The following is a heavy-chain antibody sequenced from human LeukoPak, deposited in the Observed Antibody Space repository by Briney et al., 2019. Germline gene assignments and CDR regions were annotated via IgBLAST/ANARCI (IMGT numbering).Heavy chain of an antibody. CDR3: ARGLRLPGDWFDP. J-gene: IGHJ5*02. CDR1: GGSFSGYY. D-gene: IGHD3-10*01. V-gene: IGHV4-34*01. CDR2: INHSGST. Sequence: SETLSLTCAVYGGSFSGYYRSWIRQPPGKGLEWIGEINHSGSTNYNPSLKSRVTISVDTSKNQFSLKLSSVTAADTAVYYCARGLRLPGDWFDPWGQGTLVTVSS.